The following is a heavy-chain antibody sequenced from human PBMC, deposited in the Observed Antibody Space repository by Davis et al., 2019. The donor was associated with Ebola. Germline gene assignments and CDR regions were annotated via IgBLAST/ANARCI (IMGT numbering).Heavy chain of an antibody. Sequence: MPVGSLTLSCAVSAASFSGYYWSWTRQSPGKGLEWTAEINHNGDPNYSPSLKSRVTISLDTSKNHFSLTVKSVTAADSAVYYCGRFRSFRLVRGFDYWGQGTRVTVSS. CDR1: AASFSGYY. CDR2: INHNGDP. D-gene: IGHD6-19*01. J-gene: IGHJ4*02. CDR3: GRFRSFRLVRGFDY. V-gene: IGHV4-34*01.